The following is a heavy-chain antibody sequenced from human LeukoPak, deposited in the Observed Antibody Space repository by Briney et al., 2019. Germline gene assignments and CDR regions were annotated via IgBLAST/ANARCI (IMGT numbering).Heavy chain of an antibody. V-gene: IGHV4-59*12. J-gene: IGHJ3*02. Sequence: EPSETLSLTCTVSGGSISSYYWSWIRQPPGKGLEWIGYIYYSGSSNYNPSLKSRVTISVDTSKNQFSLKLSSVTAADTAVYYCASLPRGSYYFGSRDAFDIWGQGTMVTVSS. D-gene: IGHD1-26*01. CDR2: IYYSGSS. CDR3: ASLPRGSYYFGSRDAFDI. CDR1: GGSISSYY.